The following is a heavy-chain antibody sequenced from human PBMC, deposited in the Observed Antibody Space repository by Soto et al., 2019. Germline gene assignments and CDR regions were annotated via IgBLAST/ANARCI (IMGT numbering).Heavy chain of an antibody. CDR3: ARNTAAGTKGYYYYGMDV. V-gene: IGHV1-2*04. CDR1: GYTFAGYY. CDR2: INPNSGGT. J-gene: IGHJ6*02. D-gene: IGHD6-13*01. Sequence: ASVKVSCKASGYTFAGYYMHWVRQAPGQGLEWMGWINPNSGGTNYAQKFQGWVTMTRDTSISTAYMELSRLRSDDTAVYYCARNTAAGTKGYYYYGMDVWGQGTTVTVSS.